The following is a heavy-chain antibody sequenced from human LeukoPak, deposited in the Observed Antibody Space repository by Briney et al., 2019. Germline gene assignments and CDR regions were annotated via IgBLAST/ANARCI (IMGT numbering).Heavy chain of an antibody. Sequence: SETLSLTCAVYGGSFSGYYWSWIRQPPGKGLEWIGEINHSGSTNYNPSLKSRVTISVDTSKNQFSLKLSSVTAADTAVYYCARAGYCSSTSCYMGLGRGNNRFDPWGQGTLVTVSS. CDR3: ARAGYCSSTSCYMGLGRGNNRFDP. CDR1: GGSFSGYY. CDR2: INHSGST. D-gene: IGHD2-2*02. J-gene: IGHJ5*02. V-gene: IGHV4-34*01.